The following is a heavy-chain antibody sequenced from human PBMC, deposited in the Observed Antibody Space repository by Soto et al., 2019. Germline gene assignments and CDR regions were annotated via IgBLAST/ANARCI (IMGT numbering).Heavy chain of an antibody. J-gene: IGHJ4*02. Sequence: EVQLLESGGGLVQPGGSLRLSCAASGFTFSSYAMSWVRQAPGKGLEWVSAISGSGGSTYYADSVKGRFTISRDNSKNTMYLQMNSLRAEDTAVYYCAKHGIAVAADRAVIDYWGQGTLVTVSS. V-gene: IGHV3-23*01. CDR3: AKHGIAVAADRAVIDY. CDR1: GFTFSSYA. D-gene: IGHD6-19*01. CDR2: ISGSGGST.